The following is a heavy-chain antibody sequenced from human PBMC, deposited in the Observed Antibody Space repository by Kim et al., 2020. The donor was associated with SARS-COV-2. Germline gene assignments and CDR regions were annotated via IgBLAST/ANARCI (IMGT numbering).Heavy chain of an antibody. CDR1: GGSISSSIYY. CDR3: ATARGRSGASDY. J-gene: IGHJ4*02. CDR2: IYNSGTT. Sequence: SETLSLTCTVSGGSISSSIYYWGWVRQPPGKGLEWIGSIYNSGTTYYNPSLNSRVTISIDTSKSQFSLEMNSVTGADTAVYYCATARGRSGASDYWGQGTLVTVSS. V-gene: IGHV4-39*01. D-gene: IGHD6-19*01.